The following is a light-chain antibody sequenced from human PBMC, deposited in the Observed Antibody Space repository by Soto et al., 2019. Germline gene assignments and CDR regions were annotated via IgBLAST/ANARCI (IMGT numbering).Light chain of an antibody. CDR2: VAA. V-gene: IGKV3-20*01. J-gene: IGKJ5*01. CDR3: HHLTP. CDR1: QSFSGNY. Sequence: IVLTQSPCTLSLSQGERVTLPCRASQSFSGNYLTWYQHEPGQAPRFLMYVAAIRSAGVPARFSGSGAWTHFTLTLGPVETEDYNADLCHHLTPFGQGTLLEI.